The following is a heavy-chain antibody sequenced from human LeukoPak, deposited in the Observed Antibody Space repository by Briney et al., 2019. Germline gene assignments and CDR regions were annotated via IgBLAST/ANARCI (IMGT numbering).Heavy chain of an antibody. CDR3: ARDPGGYSNYGGYYYYYGMDV. J-gene: IGHJ6*02. Sequence: GGSLRLSCAASGFTFSSYWMSWVRQAPGKGLEWVANIKQDGREKYCVVSVKGRFTISRDNAKNSLYLQMNSLRAEDTAVYYRARDPGGYSNYGGYYYYYGMDVWGQGTTVTVSS. V-gene: IGHV3-7*01. CDR1: GFTFSSYW. CDR2: IKQDGREK. D-gene: IGHD4-11*01.